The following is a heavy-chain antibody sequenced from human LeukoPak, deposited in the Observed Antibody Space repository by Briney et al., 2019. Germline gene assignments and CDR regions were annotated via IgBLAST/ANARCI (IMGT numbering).Heavy chain of an antibody. J-gene: IGHJ5*02. Sequence: ASVKVSCKASGYTFTSYYMHWVRQAPGQGLEWMGWINTNTGNPTYAQGFTGRFVFSLDTSVSTAYLQISSLKAEDTAVYYCARMGAIAVAEYNWFDPWGQGTLVTVSS. CDR1: GYTFTSYY. CDR2: INTNTGNP. CDR3: ARMGAIAVAEYNWFDP. D-gene: IGHD6-19*01. V-gene: IGHV7-4-1*02.